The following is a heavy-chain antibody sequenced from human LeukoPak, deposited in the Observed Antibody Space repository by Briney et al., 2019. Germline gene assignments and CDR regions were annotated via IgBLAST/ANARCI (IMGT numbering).Heavy chain of an antibody. V-gene: IGHV3-30*18. J-gene: IGHJ4*02. Sequence: PGGSLRLSCAASGFTFSSYGMHWVRQAPGKGLEWVAVISYDGSNKYYVDSVKGRFTISRDNSKNTLYLQMNSLRAEDTAVYYCAKLVYGYGECFDYWGQGTLVTVSS. CDR2: ISYDGSNK. D-gene: IGHD2-8*01. CDR3: AKLVYGYGECFDY. CDR1: GFTFSSYG.